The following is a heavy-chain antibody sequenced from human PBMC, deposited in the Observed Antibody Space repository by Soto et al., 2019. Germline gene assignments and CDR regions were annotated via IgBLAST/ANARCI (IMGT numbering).Heavy chain of an antibody. CDR3: ARDRPFFTISTRTEPFDP. CDR2: ISAYNGNT. Sequence: ASVKVSCKASGYTFTSYGISWVRQAPGQGLEWMGWISAYNGNTNYAQKLQGRVTMTTGTSTSTAYMELRSLRSDDTAVYYCARDRPFFTISTRTEPFDPWGQGTLVTVSS. D-gene: IGHD3-3*01. CDR1: GYTFTSYG. V-gene: IGHV1-18*01. J-gene: IGHJ5*02.